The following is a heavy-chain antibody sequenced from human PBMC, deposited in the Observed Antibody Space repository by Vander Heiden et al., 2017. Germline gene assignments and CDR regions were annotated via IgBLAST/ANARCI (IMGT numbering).Heavy chain of an antibody. CDR2: ITNSGGST. Sequence: EVHLLESGGGLVQPGGSLRLSCAASGFSFSDYAMSWVRQAPGKGLEWVSAITNSGGSTYYVDSVKGRFTISRDNSKNTLYLQMTSLRAEDTAMYYCAKDRHYYDSTRPRGDCWGQGTLVTVSS. D-gene: IGHD3-22*01. CDR3: AKDRHYYDSTRPRGDC. V-gene: IGHV3-23*01. CDR1: GFSFSDYA. J-gene: IGHJ4*02.